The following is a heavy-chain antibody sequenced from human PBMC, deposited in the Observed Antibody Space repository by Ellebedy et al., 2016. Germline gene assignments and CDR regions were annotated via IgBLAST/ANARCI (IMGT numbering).Heavy chain of an antibody. V-gene: IGHV1-2*02. CDR3: ARVVVGGSGSSYDY. Sequence: ASVKVSXXASGYTFTGYYKHWVRQAPGQGLEWMGWINPNSGGTNYAQKFQGRVTMTRDTSISTAYMELSRLRSDDTAVYYCARVVVGGSGSSYDYWGQGTLVTVSS. D-gene: IGHD3-10*01. J-gene: IGHJ4*02. CDR1: GYTFTGYY. CDR2: INPNSGGT.